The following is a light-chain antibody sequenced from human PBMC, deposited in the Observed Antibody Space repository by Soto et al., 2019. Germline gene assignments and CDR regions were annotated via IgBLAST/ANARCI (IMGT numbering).Light chain of an antibody. CDR1: SSDVGAYNY. CDR3: QSYDSSLSAYVV. Sequence: QSVLTQPPSASGSPGQSVTISCTGTSSDVGAYNYVSWYQQHPGKAPKLMIYEVNKRPSGVPDRFSGSKSGNTASLTVSGLQAEDEADYYCQSYDSSLSAYVVFGGGTKLTVL. V-gene: IGLV2-8*01. J-gene: IGLJ2*01. CDR2: EVN.